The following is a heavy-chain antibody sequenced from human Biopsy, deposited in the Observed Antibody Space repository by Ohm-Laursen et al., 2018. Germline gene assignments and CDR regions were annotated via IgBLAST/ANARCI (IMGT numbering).Heavy chain of an antibody. Sequence: ASVKVSCKVSGYTLTELSMHWVRQAPGKGLEWMGGFAPENGKTVYTQNFQARVSMTEDTSTDTAYMELRSLRSEDTAFYYCAKDLASGSGYYWYFDFWGRGTLVTVSS. J-gene: IGHJ2*01. CDR1: GYTLTELS. V-gene: IGHV1-24*01. D-gene: IGHD3-22*01. CDR2: FAPENGKT. CDR3: AKDLASGSGYYWYFDF.